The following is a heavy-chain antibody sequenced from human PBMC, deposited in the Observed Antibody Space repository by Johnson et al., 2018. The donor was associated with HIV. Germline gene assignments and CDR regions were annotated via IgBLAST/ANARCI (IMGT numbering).Heavy chain of an antibody. V-gene: IGHV3-43D*03. D-gene: IGHD1-1*01. J-gene: IGHJ3*02. Sequence: EVQLVESGGVVVQPGGSLRLSCAASGFTFDDYAMHWVRQAPGKGLEWVSLISWDGGSTYYADSVKGRFTISRENAKNSLYLQMNSRRAGDTAVYYCGRESPGYAFDIWGQGTMVTVSS. CDR3: GRESPGYAFDI. CDR1: GFTFDDYA. CDR2: ISWDGGST.